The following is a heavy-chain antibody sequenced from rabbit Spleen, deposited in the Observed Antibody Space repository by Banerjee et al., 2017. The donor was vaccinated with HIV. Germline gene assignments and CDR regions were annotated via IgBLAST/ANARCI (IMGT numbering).Heavy chain of an antibody. J-gene: IGHJ4*01. Sequence: QSLEESGGDLVKPGASLTLTCTASGFSFSNHYYIYWVRQAPGKGLEWIGCIYTGGSGGIYYASWAKGRFTISKTSSTTVPLQMTSLTAADTATYFCGRSSYAGYAGNDYGINLWGPGTLVTVS. D-gene: IGHD4-2*01. CDR1: GFSFSNHYY. V-gene: IGHV1S40*01. CDR3: GRSSYAGYAGNDYGINL. CDR2: IYTGGSGGI.